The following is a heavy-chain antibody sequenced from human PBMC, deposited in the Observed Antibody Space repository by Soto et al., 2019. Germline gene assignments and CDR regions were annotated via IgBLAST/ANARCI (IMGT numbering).Heavy chain of an antibody. CDR1: GFTFSTYP. D-gene: IGHD4-4*01. J-gene: IGHJ6*02. V-gene: IGHV3-23*01. CDR3: VKPPVITASYYYYDMDV. Sequence: GGSLRLSCAASGFTFSTYPMSWVRQAPGKGLEWVSGISGSGISTYYTDSVKGRFTISRDNSRNTVFLQMNSLRDEDTAVYYCVKPPVITASYYYYDMDVWGQGTTVTVSS. CDR2: ISGSGIST.